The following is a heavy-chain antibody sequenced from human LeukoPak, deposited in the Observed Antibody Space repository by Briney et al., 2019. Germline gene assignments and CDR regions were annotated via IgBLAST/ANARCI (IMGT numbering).Heavy chain of an antibody. D-gene: IGHD3-22*01. J-gene: IGHJ4*02. CDR3: AAEVPRPYDSSDLDY. CDR1: GFTFSSYA. Sequence: PGGSLRLSWAASGFTFSSYAMSWVRQAPGKELEWVSAISGSGGSTYYADSVKGRFTISRDNSKNTLYLQMNSLRAEDTAVYYCAAEVPRPYDSSDLDYWGQGTLVTVSS. CDR2: ISGSGGST. V-gene: IGHV3-23*01.